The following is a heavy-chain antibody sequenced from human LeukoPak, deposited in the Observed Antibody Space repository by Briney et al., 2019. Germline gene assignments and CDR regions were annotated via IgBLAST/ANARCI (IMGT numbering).Heavy chain of an antibody. CDR2: IYYTGNT. J-gene: IGHJ4*02. CDR1: GDSITGYY. Sequence: SETLSLTCSVSGDSITGYYWGWIRQPPGKGLEWIGNIYYTGNTYYNSSLKSRVTISVDTSKNQFSLKLSSVTAADTAVYYCASCRDGYNNYFDYWGQGTLVTVSS. CDR3: ASCRDGYNNYFDY. D-gene: IGHD5-24*01. V-gene: IGHV4-39*07.